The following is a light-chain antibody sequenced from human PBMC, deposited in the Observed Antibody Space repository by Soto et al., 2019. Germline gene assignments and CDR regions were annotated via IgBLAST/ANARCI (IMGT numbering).Light chain of an antibody. Sequence: DIQMTQSPSTLSASVGDRVTITCRASQSINNWLAWYQQKPGKAPKLLIYEASSLISRVASRFSGSVYATEFTLTISSLQPDDFENYFCKQCDSDSSIFGKANKMDI. CDR1: QSINNW. J-gene: IGKJ2*01. CDR2: EAS. CDR3: KQCDSDSSI. V-gene: IGKV1-5*03.